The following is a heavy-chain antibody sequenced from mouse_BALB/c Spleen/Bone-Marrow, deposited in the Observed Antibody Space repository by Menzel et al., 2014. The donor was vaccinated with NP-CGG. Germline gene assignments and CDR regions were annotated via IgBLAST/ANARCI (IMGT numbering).Heavy chain of an antibody. D-gene: IGHD2-3*01. CDR1: GYAFSSYW. J-gene: IGHJ2*01. CDR2: IYPGDGDT. V-gene: IGHV1-80*01. Sequence: LVESGAELVRPGSSVKISRKASGYAFSSYWMNWVKQRPGQGLEWIGQIYPGDGDTNYNGKFKGKATLTADKSSSTAYMQLSGLTSEDSAVYFCARGRGWYFDYWGQGTTLTVSS. CDR3: ARGRGWYFDY.